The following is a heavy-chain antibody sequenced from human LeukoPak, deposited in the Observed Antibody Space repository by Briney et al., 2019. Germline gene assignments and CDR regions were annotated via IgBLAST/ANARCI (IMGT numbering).Heavy chain of an antibody. CDR1: GFTFSSYG. V-gene: IGHV3-30*18. CDR2: ISYDGSNK. J-gene: IGHJ5*02. Sequence: PGGSLRLSCAASGFTFSSYGMHWVRQAPGKGLEWVAVISYDGSNKYYADSVKGRFTISRDNSKNTLYLQMNSLRAEDTAVYYCAKAATLGYCSGGSCPGNWFDPWGQGTLVTVSS. CDR3: AKAATLGYCSGGSCPGNWFDP. D-gene: IGHD2-15*01.